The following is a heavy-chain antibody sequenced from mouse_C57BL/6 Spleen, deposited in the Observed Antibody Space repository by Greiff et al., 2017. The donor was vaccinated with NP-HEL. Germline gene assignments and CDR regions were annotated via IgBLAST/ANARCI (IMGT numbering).Heavy chain of an antibody. D-gene: IGHD1-3*01. Sequence: QVQLQQSGAELVKPGASVKISCKASGYAFSSYWMNWVKQRPGKGLEWIGQIYPGDGDTNYNGKFKGKATLTADKSSSTAYMQLSSLTSEDSAVYFCARIQSSSYFDYWGKGTTLTVSS. CDR2: IYPGDGDT. CDR1: GYAFSSYW. V-gene: IGHV1-80*01. CDR3: ARIQSSSYFDY. J-gene: IGHJ2*01.